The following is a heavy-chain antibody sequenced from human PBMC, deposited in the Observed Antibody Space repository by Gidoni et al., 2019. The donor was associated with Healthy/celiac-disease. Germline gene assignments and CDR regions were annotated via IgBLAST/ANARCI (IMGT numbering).Heavy chain of an antibody. CDR3: ASEGDYGGDFDY. D-gene: IGHD4-17*01. J-gene: IGHJ4*02. CDR2: IIPILGIA. V-gene: IGHV1-69*04. CDR1: GGTFSSYA. Sequence: QVQLVQSGAEVKKPGSSVKVSCKASGGTFSSYAISWVRQAPGQGLEWMGRIIPILGIANYAQKFQGRVTITADKSTSTAYMELSSLRSEDTAVYYCASEGDYGGDFDYWGQGTLVTVSS.